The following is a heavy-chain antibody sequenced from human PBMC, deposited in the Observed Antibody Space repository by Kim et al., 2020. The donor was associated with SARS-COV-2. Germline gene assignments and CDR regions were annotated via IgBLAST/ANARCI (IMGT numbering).Heavy chain of an antibody. J-gene: IGHJ5*02. CDR1: GYTFSSYD. CDR3: ARGLYYYDTNAFYWFDP. V-gene: IGHV1-8*01. Sequence: ASVKVSCKASGYTFSSYDISWVRQATGQGLEWMGWMDPKSGDTGYTQKFQGRVTMTRDISISTAYMELRSLRSEDTAIYYCARGLYYYDTNAFYWFDPWGQGTLVTVSS. D-gene: IGHD3-22*01. CDR2: MDPKSGDT.